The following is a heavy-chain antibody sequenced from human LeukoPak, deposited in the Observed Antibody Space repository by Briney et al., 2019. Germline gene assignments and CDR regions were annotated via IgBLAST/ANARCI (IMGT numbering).Heavy chain of an antibody. Sequence: SETLSLTCTVSGGSISSYYWSWIRQPPGKGLEWIGYIYYSGSTNYNPSLKSRVTISVDTFKNQFSLKLSSVTAADTAVYYCARVPGYSYGYDYYYYYGMDVWGQGTTVTVSS. CDR3: ARVPGYSYGYDYYYYYGMDV. V-gene: IGHV4-59*01. CDR1: GGSISSYY. J-gene: IGHJ6*02. D-gene: IGHD5-18*01. CDR2: IYYSGST.